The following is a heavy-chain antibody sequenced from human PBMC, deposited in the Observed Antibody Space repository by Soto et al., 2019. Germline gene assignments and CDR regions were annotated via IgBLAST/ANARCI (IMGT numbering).Heavy chain of an antibody. V-gene: IGHV3-30-3*01. J-gene: IGHJ6*02. Sequence: QVQLVESGGGVVQPGRSLRLSCAASGFTFSSYAMHWVRQAPGKGLEWVAVISYDGSNKYYADSVKGRFTISRDNSKNTLYLQMNSLRAEDTAVYYCASRSSGWYALPCYYYGMDVWGQGTTVTVSS. CDR2: ISYDGSNK. D-gene: IGHD6-19*01. CDR1: GFTFSSYA. CDR3: ASRSSGWYALPCYYYGMDV.